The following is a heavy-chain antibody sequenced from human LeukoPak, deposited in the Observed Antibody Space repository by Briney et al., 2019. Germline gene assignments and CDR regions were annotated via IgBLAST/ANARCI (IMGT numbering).Heavy chain of an antibody. J-gene: IGHJ4*02. V-gene: IGHV3-20*04. CDR3: ARDGALVDTAMVTDY. D-gene: IGHD5-18*01. CDR2: INWNGGST. Sequence: GGSLRLSCAASGFNFDDYGMSWVRQAPGKGLEWASGINWNGGSTGYADSVKGRFTISRDNAKNSLFLQMNSLRAEDTAVYYCARDGALVDTAMVTDYWGQGTLVTVSS. CDR1: GFNFDDYG.